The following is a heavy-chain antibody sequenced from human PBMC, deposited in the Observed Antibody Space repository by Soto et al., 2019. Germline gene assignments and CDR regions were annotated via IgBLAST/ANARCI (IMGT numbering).Heavy chain of an antibody. CDR3: AKDSLIRYDDSSGVYYFDY. CDR2: ISGSGGST. D-gene: IGHD3-22*01. CDR1: GFTFSSYA. V-gene: IGHV3-23*01. J-gene: IGHJ4*02. Sequence: EVQLLESGGGLVQPGGSLRLSCAASGFTFSSYAMSWVRQAPGKGLEWVSAISGSGGSTYYADSVKGRFTISRDNSKNTLYLQMNSLRAEDTAVYYCAKDSLIRYDDSSGVYYFDYWGQGTLVTVSS.